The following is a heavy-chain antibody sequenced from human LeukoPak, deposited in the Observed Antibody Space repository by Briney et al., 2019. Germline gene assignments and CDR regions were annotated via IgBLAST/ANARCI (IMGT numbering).Heavy chain of an antibody. Sequence: SSETLSLTCTVSGDSISSGNYHWSWIRQPAGKGLEWIGRIYASGSTNYNASLKSRVIILVDTSKNQFSLKLSSVTAADTAVYYCARGPVLDDYYYYDMDVWGKGTTVTISS. D-gene: IGHD3-3*02. J-gene: IGHJ6*03. CDR3: ARGPVLDDYYYYDMDV. CDR1: GDSISSGNYH. CDR2: IYASGST. V-gene: IGHV4-61*02.